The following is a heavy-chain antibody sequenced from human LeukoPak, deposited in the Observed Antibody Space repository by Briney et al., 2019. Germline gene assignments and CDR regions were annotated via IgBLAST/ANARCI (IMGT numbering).Heavy chain of an antibody. Sequence: PSETLSLTCTVSGDSFISYYWSWIRQPAGKGLEWIGRIYISGSTNYNPSLKSRVTMSVDTSKNQFSLKLSSVTAADTAVYYCARDRGTWNDDGFDYWGQGTLVTVSS. CDR2: IYISGST. CDR1: GDSFISYY. D-gene: IGHD1-1*01. CDR3: ARDRGTWNDDGFDY. J-gene: IGHJ4*02. V-gene: IGHV4-4*07.